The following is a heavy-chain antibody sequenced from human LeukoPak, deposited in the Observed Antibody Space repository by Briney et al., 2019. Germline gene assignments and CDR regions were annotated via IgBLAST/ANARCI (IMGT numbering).Heavy chain of an antibody. Sequence: ASVKVSCKASGYTFTSYDINWVRQATGQGLEWMGWMNPNSGNTGYAQEFQGRVTMTRNTSISTAYMDLSSLRSEDTAVYYCARGHYYDSSEDYYMDVWGKGTTVTISS. CDR1: GYTFTSYD. D-gene: IGHD3-22*01. CDR3: ARGHYYDSSEDYYMDV. CDR2: MNPNSGNT. V-gene: IGHV1-8*01. J-gene: IGHJ6*03.